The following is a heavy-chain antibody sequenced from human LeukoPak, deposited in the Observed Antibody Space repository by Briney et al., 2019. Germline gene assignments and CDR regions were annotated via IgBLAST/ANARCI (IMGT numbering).Heavy chain of an antibody. J-gene: IGHJ6*03. Sequence: SETLSLTCTVSGGSISSGGYYWSWIRQHPGKGLEWIGEINHSGSTNYNPSLKSRVTISVDTSKNQFSLKLSSVTAAVTAVYYCARGVSSSSSRSKYYYYYYMDVWGKGTTVTVSS. CDR1: GGSISSGGYY. D-gene: IGHD6-6*01. CDR2: INHSGST. CDR3: ARGVSSSSSRSKYYYYYYMDV. V-gene: IGHV4-39*07.